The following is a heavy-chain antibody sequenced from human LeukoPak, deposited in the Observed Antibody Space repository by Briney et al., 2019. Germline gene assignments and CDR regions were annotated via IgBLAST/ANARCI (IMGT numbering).Heavy chain of an antibody. CDR3: ARVGWDGDYFDY. Sequence: SETLSLTCTVSGGSISSYYWSWIRQPPGKGLEWIGYTYYSGSTNYNPSLKSRVTISVDTSKNQFSLKLSSVTAADTAVYYCARVGWDGDYFDYWGQGTLVTVSS. V-gene: IGHV4-59*01. CDR2: TYYSGST. D-gene: IGHD2-8*01. J-gene: IGHJ4*02. CDR1: GGSISSYY.